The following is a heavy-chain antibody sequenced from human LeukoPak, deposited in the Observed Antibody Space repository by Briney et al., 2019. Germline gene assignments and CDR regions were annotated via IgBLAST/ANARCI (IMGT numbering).Heavy chain of an antibody. V-gene: IGHV4-34*01. Sequence: PSETLSLTCAVYGGSFSGYYWSWIRQPPGKGLEWIGEINHSGSTNYNPSLKSRVTISVDTSKNQFSLKLSSVTAADTAVYYCARFTPRITMVRGVTGHDYWGQGTLVTVSS. D-gene: IGHD3-10*01. CDR3: ARFTPRITMVRGVTGHDY. CDR2: INHSGST. CDR1: GGSFSGYY. J-gene: IGHJ4*02.